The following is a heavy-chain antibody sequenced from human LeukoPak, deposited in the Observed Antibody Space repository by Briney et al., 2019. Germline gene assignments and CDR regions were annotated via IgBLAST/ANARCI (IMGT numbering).Heavy chain of an antibody. CDR1: GGSFSGYY. V-gene: IGHV4-34*01. J-gene: IGHJ4*02. CDR2: INHSGST. CDR3: ARGGFRFFDWGGY. D-gene: IGHD3-9*01. Sequence: SETLSLACAVYGGSFSGYYWSWIRQPPGKGLEWIGEINHSGSTNYNPSLKSQVTISVDTSKNQFSLKLSSVTAADTAVYYCARGGFRFFDWGGYWGQGTLVTVSS.